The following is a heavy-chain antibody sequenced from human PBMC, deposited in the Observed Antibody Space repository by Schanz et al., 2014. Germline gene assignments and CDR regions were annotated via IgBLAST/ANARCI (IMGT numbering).Heavy chain of an antibody. D-gene: IGHD3-22*01. Sequence: QVHLVQSGAEEKKPGPSVKVSSKASGGTFSSDTFSWVRQAPGQGLEWMGRIVPTAGITNYAQRCKGRVTITADNSTDTAYMQLSSLRAEDTAVYYCAREDSIYDRGWFDPWGHGTLVTVSS. CDR1: GGTFSSDT. J-gene: IGHJ5*02. CDR3: AREDSIYDRGWFDP. CDR2: IVPTAGIT. V-gene: IGHV1-69*04.